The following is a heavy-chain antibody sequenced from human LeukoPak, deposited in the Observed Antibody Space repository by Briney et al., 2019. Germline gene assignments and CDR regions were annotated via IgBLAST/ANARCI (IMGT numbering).Heavy chain of an antibody. CDR3: ARDSRVVVAATDY. CDR2: IKQDGSEK. Sequence: PGGSLRLSCAASGFTFSSHWMSWVRQAPGKGLEWVANIKQDGSEKYYVDSVKGRFTISRDNAKNSLYLQMNSLRAEDTAVYYCARDSRVVVAATDYWGQGTLVTVSS. V-gene: IGHV3-7*01. D-gene: IGHD2-15*01. CDR1: GFTFSSHW. J-gene: IGHJ4*02.